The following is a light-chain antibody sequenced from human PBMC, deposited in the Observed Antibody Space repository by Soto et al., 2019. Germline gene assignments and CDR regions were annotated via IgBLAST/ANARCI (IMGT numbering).Light chain of an antibody. CDR1: QGLDPY. CDR3: QKYNSAPLT. V-gene: IGKV1-27*01. J-gene: IGKJ4*01. Sequence: DVQMTQSTSSLSAFVGDRVTITCRASQGLDPYLAWFQQKPGKVPKLLIYATSTLQSGVPSRFSGSGSGTDFTLTIKSLQHEDVGTYYCQKYNSAPLTFGGGTKVEIK. CDR2: ATS.